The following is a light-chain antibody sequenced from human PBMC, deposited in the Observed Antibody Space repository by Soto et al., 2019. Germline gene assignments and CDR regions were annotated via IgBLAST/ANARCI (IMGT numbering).Light chain of an antibody. Sequence: DIQMTQSPSSLSASVGDRVTITFRASRSINTFLDWYQQKPGNAPKLLIYGSSNLQRGVPSRFSGSGSGTDFTLTISSLQPEDVATYYCQQSFITPPITFGQGTRLEIK. CDR3: QQSFITPPIT. J-gene: IGKJ5*01. V-gene: IGKV1-39*01. CDR1: RSINTF. CDR2: GSS.